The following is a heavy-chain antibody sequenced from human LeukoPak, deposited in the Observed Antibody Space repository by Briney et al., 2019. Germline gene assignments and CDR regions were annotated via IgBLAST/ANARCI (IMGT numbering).Heavy chain of an antibody. Sequence: GGSLRLSCAASGFTFSSYGMHWVRQAPGKGLEWVAFIRYDGSNKYYADSVKGRFTISRDNSKNTLYLQMNSLRAEDTAVYHCASDYDYVWGSYRYIPTDYWGQGTLVTVSS. V-gene: IGHV3-30*02. D-gene: IGHD3-16*02. J-gene: IGHJ4*02. CDR3: ASDYDYVWGSYRYIPTDY. CDR1: GFTFSSYG. CDR2: IRYDGSNK.